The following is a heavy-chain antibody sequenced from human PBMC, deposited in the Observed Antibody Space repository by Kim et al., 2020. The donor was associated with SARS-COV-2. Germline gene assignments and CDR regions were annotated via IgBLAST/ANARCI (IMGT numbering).Heavy chain of an antibody. CDR1: GFIFHTYA. V-gene: IGHV3-64*02. CDR2: ISSNGFDT. J-gene: IGHJ4*02. Sequence: GGSLRLSCAASGFIFHTYAMHWARQTPGKGLEYVSAISSNGFDTYYADSVRGRFTISRDNSKNTLFLQMGSLRPVDMGVYYCAREGRHCSGTACYVFDYWSQGTLVTVST. CDR3: AREGRHCSGTACYVFDY. D-gene: IGHD2-2*01.